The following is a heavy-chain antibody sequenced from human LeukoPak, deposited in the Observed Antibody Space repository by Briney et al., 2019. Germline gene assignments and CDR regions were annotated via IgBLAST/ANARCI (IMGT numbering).Heavy chain of an antibody. J-gene: IGHJ4*02. V-gene: IGHV3-21*01. CDR1: GFPFSSYS. D-gene: IGHD2-8*02. Sequence: GSLRLSFAASGFPFSSYSMNWVRQAPGKGLEWVSSIISSSSYIYYADSVKGRFTISRDNAKNSLYLQMNSLRAEDTAVYYCARDLVLATTAGYYFDYWGQGTLVTVSS. CDR3: ARDLVLATTAGYYFDY. CDR2: IISSSSYI.